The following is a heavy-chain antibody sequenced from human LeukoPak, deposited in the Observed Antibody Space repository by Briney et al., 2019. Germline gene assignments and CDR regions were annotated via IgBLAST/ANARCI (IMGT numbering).Heavy chain of an antibody. J-gene: IGHJ5*02. Sequence: GGSLRLSCAASGFTFSSYWMSWVRQAPGMGLEWVANIKQDGSEKYYVDSVKGRFTISRDNAKNSLYLQMNSLRAEDTAVYYCARDIPLAGEEEGPNWFDPWGQGTLVTVSS. D-gene: IGHD6-19*01. CDR1: GFTFSSYW. CDR3: ARDIPLAGEEEGPNWFDP. V-gene: IGHV3-7*03. CDR2: IKQDGSEK.